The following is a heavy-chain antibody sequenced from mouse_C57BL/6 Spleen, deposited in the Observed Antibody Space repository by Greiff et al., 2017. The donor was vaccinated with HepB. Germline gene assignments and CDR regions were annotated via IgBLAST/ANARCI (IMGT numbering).Heavy chain of an antibody. CDR1: GYTFTDYN. CDR3: AIDYYDYEWARYYAMDY. V-gene: IGHV1-18*01. J-gene: IGHJ4*01. D-gene: IGHD2-4*01. CDR2: INPNNGGT. Sequence: VQLQQSGPELVKPGASVKIPCKASGYTFTDYNMDWVKQSHGKSLEWIGDINPNNGGTIYNQKFKGKATLTVDKSSSTAYLELRSLTSEDTAVYYCAIDYYDYEWARYYAMDYWGQGTSVTVSS.